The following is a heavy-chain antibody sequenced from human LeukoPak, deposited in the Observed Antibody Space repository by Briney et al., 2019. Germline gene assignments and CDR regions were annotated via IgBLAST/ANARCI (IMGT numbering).Heavy chain of an antibody. V-gene: IGHV1-8*01. CDR2: TSPNSGNT. CDR1: GYTFTSYD. CDR3: ARAGGYSNYYYYYYMDV. J-gene: IGHJ6*03. D-gene: IGHD4-11*01. Sequence: ASVKVSCKASGYTFTSYDINWVRQATGQGLEWMAWTSPNSGNTGYAQKFQGRVTMTRNTSISTAYMELSSLRSEDTAVYYCARAGGYSNYYYYYYMDVWGKGTTVTVSS.